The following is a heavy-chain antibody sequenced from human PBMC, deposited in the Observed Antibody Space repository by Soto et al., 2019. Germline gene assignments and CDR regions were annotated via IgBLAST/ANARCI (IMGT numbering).Heavy chain of an antibody. J-gene: IGHJ6*02. CDR3: ARAPIAATGTDYYYYGMDV. D-gene: IGHD6-13*01. V-gene: IGHV3-7*04. CDR2: IKQDGSEK. Sequence: PGGSLRLSCAASGFTFSTYWMTWVRQAPGEGLEWVATIKQDGSEKYYVDSVKGRFTISRDNAKNSLYLQMNSLRAEDTAVYYCARAPIAATGTDYYYYGMDVWCQGTMVTVS. CDR1: GFTFSTYW.